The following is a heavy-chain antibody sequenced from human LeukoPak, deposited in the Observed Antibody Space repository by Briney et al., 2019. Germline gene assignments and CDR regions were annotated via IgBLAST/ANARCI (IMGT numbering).Heavy chain of an antibody. CDR3: ARAKYCSSTSCSRYNWFDP. Sequence: QSGGSLRLSCAASGFTFSSHWMSWVRQAPGKGLEWAANIKQDGSEKYYVDSVKGRFTISRDNAKNSLYLQMNSLRAEDTAVYYCARAKYCSSTSCSRYNWFDPWGQGTLVTVSS. V-gene: IGHV3-7*01. CDR2: IKQDGSEK. J-gene: IGHJ5*02. D-gene: IGHD2-2*01. CDR1: GFTFSSHW.